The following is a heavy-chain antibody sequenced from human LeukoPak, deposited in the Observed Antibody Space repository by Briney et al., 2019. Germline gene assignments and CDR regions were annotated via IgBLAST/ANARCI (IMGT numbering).Heavy chain of an antibody. J-gene: IGHJ5*02. CDR2: IYHSGST. D-gene: IGHD1-26*01. CDR3: ARFHPREEESWFDP. CDR1: GGSISRGGYY. V-gene: IGHV4-30-2*01. Sequence: SETLSLTCTVSGGSISRGGYYWSWIRQPPGKGLEWIGYIYHSGSTYYNPSLKSRVTISVDRSKNQFSLKLSSVTAADTAVYYCARFHPREEESWFDPWGQGTLVTVSS.